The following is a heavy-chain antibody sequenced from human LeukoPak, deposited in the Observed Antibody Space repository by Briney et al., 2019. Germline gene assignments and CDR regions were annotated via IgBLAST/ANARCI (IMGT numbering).Heavy chain of an antibody. V-gene: IGHV3-21*01. CDR2: IFPSGGEI. J-gene: IGHJ4*02. CDR3: ARETFISGYSSSWYLDY. Sequence: GGSLRLSCAASGFTFSTFAMIWVRQPPGKGLEWVSSIFPSGGEIHYADSVRGRFTISRDNAKNSLYLQMNSLRAEDTAVYYCARETFISGYSSSWYLDYWGQGTLVTVSS. D-gene: IGHD6-13*01. CDR1: GFTFSTFA.